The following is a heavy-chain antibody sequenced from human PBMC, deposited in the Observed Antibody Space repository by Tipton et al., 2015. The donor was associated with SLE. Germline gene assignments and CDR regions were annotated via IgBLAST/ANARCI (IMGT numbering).Heavy chain of an antibody. CDR3: ARGEELGSYWYFDL. CDR1: GGSISSYY. CDR2: IYYSGST. V-gene: IGHV4-59*01. J-gene: IGHJ2*01. Sequence: TLSLTCTVSGGSISSYYWSWIRQPPGKGLEWIGYIYYSGSTYYNPSLKSRVTISVDTSKNQFSLKLSSVTAADTAVYYCARGEELGSYWYFDLWGRGTLVTVSS. D-gene: IGHD7-27*01.